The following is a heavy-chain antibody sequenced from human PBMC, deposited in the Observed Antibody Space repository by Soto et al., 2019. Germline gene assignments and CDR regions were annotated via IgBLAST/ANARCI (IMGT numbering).Heavy chain of an antibody. CDR3: ARDSVYCSGDSCYPFDY. CDR1: GYTFTTYG. D-gene: IGHD2-15*01. J-gene: IGHJ4*02. V-gene: IGHV1-18*01. CDR2: ISAYNGNT. Sequence: QVQLVQSGAEVKKPGASVKVSCKASGYTFTTYGISWVRQAPGQGLEWMGWISAYNGNTNSAQKLQGRVTMTTDTSTSTAYMELRSLRSDDTAEYYCARDSVYCSGDSCYPFDYWGQGTLVTVSS.